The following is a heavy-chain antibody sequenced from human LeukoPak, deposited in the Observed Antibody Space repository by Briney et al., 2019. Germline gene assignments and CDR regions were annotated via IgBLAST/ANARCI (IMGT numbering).Heavy chain of an antibody. CDR1: GYTFTTFG. D-gene: IGHD6-19*01. J-gene: IGHJ3*01. CDR3: ARDSPFLVAGTGDAFDV. V-gene: IGHV1-18*01. CDR2: ISAYHEKT. Sequence: GASVKVSCKASGYTFTTFGISWVRQAPGQGLEWMGWISAYHEKTNFAQRFQGRLTLTTEASTSTAYMELRSLRSDDTAIYYCARDSPFLVAGTGDAFDVWGQGTMVSVSS.